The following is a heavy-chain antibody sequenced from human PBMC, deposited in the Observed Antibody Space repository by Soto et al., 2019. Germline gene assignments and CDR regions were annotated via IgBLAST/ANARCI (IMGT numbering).Heavy chain of an antibody. CDR3: ARDWSASGSSSWPQVGWFDP. J-gene: IGHJ5*02. D-gene: IGHD6-13*01. CDR2: ISSSSSYI. CDR1: GFTFSSYS. Sequence: GSLGLSCAASGFTFSSYSMNWVRQAPGKGLEWVSSISSSSSYIYYADSVKGRFTISRDNAKNSLYLQMNSLRAEDTAVYYCARDWSASGSSSWPQVGWFDPWGQGTLVTVSS. V-gene: IGHV3-21*01.